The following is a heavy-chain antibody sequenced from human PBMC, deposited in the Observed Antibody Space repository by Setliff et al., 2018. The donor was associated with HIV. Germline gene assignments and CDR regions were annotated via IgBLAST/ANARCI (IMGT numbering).Heavy chain of an antibody. V-gene: IGHV4-31*03. CDR1: GGTVNSGGYY. D-gene: IGHD6-6*01. CDR3: ARVALAGMSARPFYFDY. Sequence: TLSLTCTVSGGTVNSGGYYWSWIRQHPGTGLEWIGFIYHRGNTHYNSSLKSRLTISVDTSKNQFSLKLNSVTAADTAVYFCARVALAGMSARPFYFDYWGQGALGTV. J-gene: IGHJ4*02. CDR2: IYHRGNT.